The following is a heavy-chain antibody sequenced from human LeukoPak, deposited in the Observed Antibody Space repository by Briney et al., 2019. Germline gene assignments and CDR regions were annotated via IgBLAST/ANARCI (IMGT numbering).Heavy chain of an antibody. CDR1: GFTFSSYS. V-gene: IGHV3-21*01. Sequence: GGSLRLSCAASGFTFSSYSMKWVRQAPGKGLEWVSSITSSSSYIYYADSVKGRFTISRDNAKNSLYLQMNSLRAEDTAVYYCARVVSYYGSSYRLLDLWGRGTLVTVSS. CDR3: ARVVSYYGSSYRLLDL. D-gene: IGHD3-10*01. CDR2: ITSSSSYI. J-gene: IGHJ2*01.